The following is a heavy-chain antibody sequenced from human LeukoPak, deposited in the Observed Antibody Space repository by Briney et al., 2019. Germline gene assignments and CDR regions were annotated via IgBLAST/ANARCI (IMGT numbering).Heavy chain of an antibody. CDR2: IYWDDDK. V-gene: IGHV2-5*02. CDR3: AHKGIAAVFSWFDP. CDR1: GFSLSTSGVG. D-gene: IGHD6-13*01. J-gene: IGHJ5*02. Sequence: SGPTLVKPTQTLTLTCTFSGFSLSTSGVGVGWIRQPPGKALEWLALIYWDDDKRYSPSLKSRLTITKDTSKNQVVLTMTNMDPVDTATYYCAHKGIAAVFSWFDPWGQGTLVTVSS.